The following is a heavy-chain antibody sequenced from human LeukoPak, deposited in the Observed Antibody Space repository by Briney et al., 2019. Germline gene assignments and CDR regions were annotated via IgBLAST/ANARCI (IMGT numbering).Heavy chain of an antibody. CDR2: IKSNTAGRTT. CDR1: GFTFNDAW. Sequence: PGGSLRLSCAASGFTFNDAWMSWVRQAPGKGLEWIGHIKSNTAGRTTDYAAPVKGRFTISRDDSKNTLFLQMNSLKTEDTAVYYCSTEYYGSANFNYWGQGTLVTVSS. J-gene: IGHJ4*02. V-gene: IGHV3-15*01. D-gene: IGHD3-10*01. CDR3: STEYYGSANFNY.